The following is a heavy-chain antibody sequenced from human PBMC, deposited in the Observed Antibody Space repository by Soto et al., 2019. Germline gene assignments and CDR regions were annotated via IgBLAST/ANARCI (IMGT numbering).Heavy chain of an antibody. V-gene: IGHV5-51*01. D-gene: IGHD6-6*01. CDR1: GYRFTSYW. J-gene: IGHJ5*02. CDR3: ARQPEYSSSGSWFDP. CDR2: IYPGDSDI. Sequence: GESLKISCKGSGYRFTSYWIGWVRQMPGKGLEWMGIIYPGDSDIRYSPSFQGQVTISADKSISTAYLQWSSLKASDTAMYYCARQPEYSSSGSWFDPWGQGTLVTVSS.